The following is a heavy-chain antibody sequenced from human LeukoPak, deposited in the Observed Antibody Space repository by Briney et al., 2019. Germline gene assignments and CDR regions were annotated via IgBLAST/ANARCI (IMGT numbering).Heavy chain of an antibody. D-gene: IGHD3-10*01. CDR1: GGTFSSYA. CDR2: IIPILGIA. J-gene: IGHJ6*02. V-gene: IGHV1-69*04. Sequence: SVKVSCKASGGTFSSYAISWVRQAPGQGLEWMGRIIPILGIANYAQKFQGRVTITADKSTSTAYMELSSLRSEDTAVYYCARAKYYYGSGSYRKNYYYYYGMDVWGQGTTVTVSS. CDR3: ARAKYYYGSGSYRKNYYYYYGMDV.